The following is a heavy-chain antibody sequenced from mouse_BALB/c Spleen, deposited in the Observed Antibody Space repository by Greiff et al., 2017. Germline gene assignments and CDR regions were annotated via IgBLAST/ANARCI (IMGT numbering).Heavy chain of an antibody. Sequence: EVKVVESGGGLVQPGGSRKLSCAASGFTFSSYAMSWVRQTPEKRLEWVASISSGGSTYYPDSVKGRFTISRDNARNILYLQMSSLRSEDTAMYYCARGYDYDDAMDYWGQGTSVTVAS. D-gene: IGHD2-4*01. V-gene: IGHV5-6-5*01. J-gene: IGHJ4*01. CDR1: GFTFSSYA. CDR2: ISSGGST. CDR3: ARGYDYDDAMDY.